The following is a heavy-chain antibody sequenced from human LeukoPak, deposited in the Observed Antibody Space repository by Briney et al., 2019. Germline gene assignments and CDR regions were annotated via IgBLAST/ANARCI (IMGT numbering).Heavy chain of an antibody. CDR2: IYYSGST. CDR3: ARARTIFGVVIDY. CDR1: GGSISSGGYY. D-gene: IGHD3-3*01. J-gene: IGHJ4*02. V-gene: IGHV4-31*03. Sequence: SETLSLTCTVSGGSISSGGYYWSWIRQHPGKGLEWIGYIYYSGSTYYNPSLKSRVTISVDTSKNQFSLKLSSVTAADTAVYYCARARTIFGVVIDYWGQGTLVTVSS.